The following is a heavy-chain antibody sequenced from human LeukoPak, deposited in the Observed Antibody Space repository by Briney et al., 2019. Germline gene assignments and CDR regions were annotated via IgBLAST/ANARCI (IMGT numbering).Heavy chain of an antibody. J-gene: IGHJ4*02. CDR1: GFTCSHYA. Sequence: PGGYLTLSCAASGFTCSHYAMHWVRQAPGKGLEWVALIWSDGTNQYYADSVKGRFTIYRDDFQKRVFLQMNNLRVEDTALYYCAKDAQRGFDYSNSLQYWGQGALVTVCS. V-gene: IGHV3-33*06. CDR3: AKDAQRGFDYSNSLQY. D-gene: IGHD4-11*01. CDR2: IWSDGTNQ.